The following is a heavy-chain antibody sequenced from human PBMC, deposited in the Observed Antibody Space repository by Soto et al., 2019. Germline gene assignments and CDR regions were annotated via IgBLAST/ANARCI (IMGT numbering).Heavy chain of an antibody. CDR2: IWFDGSEI. CDR3: ARYNSGHSDY. CDR1: GFTFRNYG. D-gene: IGHD1-26*01. Sequence: QVYLVQSGGGVVQPGRSLRLSCAASGFTFRNYGMHWVRQAPGRGLEWVAGIWFDGSEIYYADSVKGRFTISRDNSNSQLFLQMDYLRAEDTAMYYCARYNSGHSDYWGQGTPVTVSS. J-gene: IGHJ4*02. V-gene: IGHV3-33*01.